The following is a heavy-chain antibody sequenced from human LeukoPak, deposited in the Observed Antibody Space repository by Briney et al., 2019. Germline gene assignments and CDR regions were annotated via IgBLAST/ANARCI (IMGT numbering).Heavy chain of an antibody. Sequence: GGSLRLSCAVSGFIFSSYEMNWVHQAPGKGLEWVSYISSSGSTIYYADSVKGRFTISRDNAKNSLYLQMNSLRAEDAAVYYCAREGRAANFDYWGQGTLVTVSS. CDR2: ISSSGSTI. CDR3: AREGRAANFDY. D-gene: IGHD6-13*01. J-gene: IGHJ4*02. V-gene: IGHV3-48*03. CDR1: GFIFSSYE.